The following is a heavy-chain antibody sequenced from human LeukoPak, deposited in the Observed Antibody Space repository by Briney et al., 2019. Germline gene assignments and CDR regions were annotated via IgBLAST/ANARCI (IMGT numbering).Heavy chain of an antibody. J-gene: IGHJ4*02. CDR3: ARRGISSGWSFDC. V-gene: IGHV4-4*07. CDR1: GGSISNYH. D-gene: IGHD6-19*01. CDR2: IHTSGST. Sequence: PSETLSLTCTVSGGSISNYHWSWIRQPAGKGLEWIGQIHTSGSTNYNPPLKSRVTMSIDTPENQLSLTIRSVTAADTAVYYCARRGISSGWSFDCWGQGTLVTVSS.